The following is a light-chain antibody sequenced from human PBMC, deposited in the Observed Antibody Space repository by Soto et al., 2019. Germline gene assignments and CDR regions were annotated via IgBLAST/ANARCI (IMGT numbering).Light chain of an antibody. Sequence: QSVLTQPPSASGTPGQRVTTSCSGSSSNIGSENVSWYQQVPGTAPKLLIYANNQRPSGVPDRFSVSKSGTSASLAIGGLQSEDEADYYCAAWDDSLKGWVFGGGTKLTVL. CDR3: AAWDDSLKGWV. CDR2: ANN. V-gene: IGLV1-44*01. CDR1: SSNIGSEN. J-gene: IGLJ3*02.